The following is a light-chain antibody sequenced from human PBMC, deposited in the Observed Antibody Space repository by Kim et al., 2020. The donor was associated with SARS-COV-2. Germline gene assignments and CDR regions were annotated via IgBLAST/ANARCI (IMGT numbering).Light chain of an antibody. Sequence: EIVMTQSPATLSVSPGERATLSCRASQSVSSNLAWYQQKPGQARRLLIYGASTRATGIPGRFSGSGSGTEFTLTISSLQSEDFAVYYCQQYSHWPLTFGGGTKVDIK. J-gene: IGKJ4*01. CDR3: QQYSHWPLT. CDR1: QSVSSN. CDR2: GAS. V-gene: IGKV3-15*01.